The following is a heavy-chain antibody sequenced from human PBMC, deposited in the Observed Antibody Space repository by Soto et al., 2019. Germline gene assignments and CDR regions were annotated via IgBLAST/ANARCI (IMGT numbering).Heavy chain of an antibody. CDR3: ARPAYCSSASCYRLDY. CDR2: IWSDGSNK. J-gene: IGHJ4*02. D-gene: IGHD2-2*02. Sequence: GGSLRLSCAASGFTFSSYGMNWVRQAPGKGLEWVAVIWSDGSNKDYTDSVKGRFTISRDNSKNTLYLQMNSLRAEDTAVYFCARPAYCSSASCYRLDYWGQGALVTVS. V-gene: IGHV3-33*01. CDR1: GFTFSSYG.